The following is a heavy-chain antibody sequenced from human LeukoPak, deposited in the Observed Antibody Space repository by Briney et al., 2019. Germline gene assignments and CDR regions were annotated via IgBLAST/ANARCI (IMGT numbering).Heavy chain of an antibody. CDR3: AKDYDSSGYYLDY. D-gene: IGHD3-22*01. CDR1: GFTFSSYA. CDR2: ISYDGSNK. Sequence: GGPLRLSCAASGFTFSSYAMHWVRQAPGKGLEWVAVISYDGSNKYYADSVKGRFTISRDNSKNTLYLQMNSLRAEDTALYYCAKDYDSSGYYLDYWGQGTLVTVSS. V-gene: IGHV3-30-3*01. J-gene: IGHJ4*02.